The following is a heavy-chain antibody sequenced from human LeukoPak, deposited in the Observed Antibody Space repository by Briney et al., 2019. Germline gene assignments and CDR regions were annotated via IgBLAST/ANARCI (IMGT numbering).Heavy chain of an antibody. Sequence: GGSLRLSCAASGFTFSSYSMNWVRQAPGKGLEWVSYISSSSSTIYYADSVKGRFSISRDNSKKIVYLQMNSLRAEDTALYYCAKDRMGGVTFFDYWGQGTLVTVSS. CDR1: GFTFSSYS. CDR3: AKDRMGGVTFFDY. J-gene: IGHJ4*02. D-gene: IGHD2-21*02. CDR2: ISSSSSTI. V-gene: IGHV3-48*01.